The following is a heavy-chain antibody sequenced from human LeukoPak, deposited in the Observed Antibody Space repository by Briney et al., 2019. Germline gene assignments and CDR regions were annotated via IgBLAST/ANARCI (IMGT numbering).Heavy chain of an antibody. V-gene: IGHV4-39*01. CDR3: ARSDYYDYRQIDF. CDR1: GDSISTSSYY. CDR2: IYYSGIS. Sequence: SETLSLTCTVSGDSISTSSYYGGWIRQPPGKGLEWLGSIYYSGISHYNPSLKRRVTIYVDTSRNQFSLHLYSETAADTAVFYCARSDYYDYRQIDFWGQGTLVTVSS. D-gene: IGHD3-22*01. J-gene: IGHJ4*02.